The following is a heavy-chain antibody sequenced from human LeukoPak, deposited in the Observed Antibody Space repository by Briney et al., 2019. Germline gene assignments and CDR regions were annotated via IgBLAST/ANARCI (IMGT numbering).Heavy chain of an antibody. V-gene: IGHV4-59*12. CDR3: ARSDYYYDSSGYHDY. D-gene: IGHD3-22*01. CDR1: GNSINIYS. CDR2: MYYSGTT. J-gene: IGHJ4*02. Sequence: SETLSLTCTVSGNSINIYSWNWIRQSPEKGLEWIAYMYYSGTTNYNPSLENRAAISLDLSRHQFSLRLSSVTAADTAVYFCARSDYYYDSSGYHDYWGQGTLVTVSS.